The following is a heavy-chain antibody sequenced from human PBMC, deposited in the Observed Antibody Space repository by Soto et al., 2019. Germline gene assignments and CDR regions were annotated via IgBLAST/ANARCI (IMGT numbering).Heavy chain of an antibody. CDR2: INPGGGSA. Sequence: QVDLVQSGAEVKKPGASVTISCKASGSAITRYYIHWVRQAPGRGLGWMGIINPGGGSASYAQKCQDRVTFDKDTSTSTVYMDLRSLRTEDTAVYYCARDTSGWSLNGLDGWGQGTTVNVSS. CDR1: GSAITRYY. D-gene: IGHD6-19*01. J-gene: IGHJ6*02. CDR3: ARDTSGWSLNGLDG. V-gene: IGHV1-46*01.